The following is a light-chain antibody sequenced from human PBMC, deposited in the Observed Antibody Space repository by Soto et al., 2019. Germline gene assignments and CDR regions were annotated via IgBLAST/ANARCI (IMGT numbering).Light chain of an antibody. CDR2: RTS. CDR1: QSVSSSY. CDR3: QQYDSSPRT. J-gene: IGKJ1*01. Sequence: EIVLTQSPGTLSLSPGERATLSCRASQSVSSSYLAWYQQKPGQAPRLLIYRTSNRATGIPDRFSGSGSGTDFTLTTSTLEPADCAVYWCQQYDSSPRTFGQGTQVEIK. V-gene: IGKV3-20*01.